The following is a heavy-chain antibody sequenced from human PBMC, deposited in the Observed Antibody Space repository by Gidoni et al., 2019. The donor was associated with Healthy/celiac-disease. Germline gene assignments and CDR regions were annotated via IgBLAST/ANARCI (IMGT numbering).Heavy chain of an antibody. CDR3: ARRDSYGYGGSAFHFDY. CDR1: GYSFTSYG. CDR2: IYPGDSDT. D-gene: IGHD5-18*01. J-gene: IGHJ4*02. V-gene: IGHV5-51*01. Sequence: EVQLVQSGAEVKKPGESLTISCKGSGYSFTSYGIGWVRQMPGKGLEWMGIIYPGDSDTRYSPSFHGQVTISADKSISTAYLQWSSLKASDTAMYYCARRDSYGYGGSAFHFDYWGQGTLVTVSS.